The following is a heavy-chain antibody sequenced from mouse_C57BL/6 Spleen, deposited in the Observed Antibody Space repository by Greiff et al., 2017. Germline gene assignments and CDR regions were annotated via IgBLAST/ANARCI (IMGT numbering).Heavy chain of an antibody. Sequence: EVKLLESGGDLVKPGGSLKLSCAASGFTFSSYGMSWVRQTPDKRLEWVATISSGGSYTYYPDSVKGRFTISRDNAKNTLYLQMSSLKSEDTAMYYCAREGSSGYSFAYWGQGTLVTVSA. D-gene: IGHD3-2*02. CDR2: ISSGGSYT. V-gene: IGHV5-6*01. J-gene: IGHJ3*01. CDR1: GFTFSSYG. CDR3: AREGSSGYSFAY.